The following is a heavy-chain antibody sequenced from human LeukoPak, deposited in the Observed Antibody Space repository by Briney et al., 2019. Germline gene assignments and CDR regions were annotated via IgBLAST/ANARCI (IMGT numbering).Heavy chain of an antibody. CDR2: LKSDGSSA. CDR3: AKSDWFDP. V-gene: IGHV3-74*01. J-gene: IGHJ5*01. CDR1: GFTFSNYW. Sequence: GESLRLSCATSGFTFSNYWMSWLRQAPGKGLVWVARLKSDGSSASHAESVKGRFTISRDNARSTLYLQMNSLRVDDTAVYYCAKSDWFDPWGRGILVTVSS.